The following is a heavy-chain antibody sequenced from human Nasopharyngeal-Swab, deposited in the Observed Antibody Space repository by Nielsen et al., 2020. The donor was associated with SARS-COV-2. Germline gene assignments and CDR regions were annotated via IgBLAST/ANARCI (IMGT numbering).Heavy chain of an antibody. CDR3: ARDGIVGATTGLDY. Sequence: GESLKISCAASGFSFSTSAMNWVRQIPGKGLKWVSGISETGDATFYADSVKGRFTISRDNSKNTLYLQMNSLRAEDTAVYYCARDGIVGATTGLDYWGQGTLVTVSS. V-gene: IGHV3-23*01. D-gene: IGHD1-26*01. CDR1: GFSFSTSA. J-gene: IGHJ4*02. CDR2: ISETGDAT.